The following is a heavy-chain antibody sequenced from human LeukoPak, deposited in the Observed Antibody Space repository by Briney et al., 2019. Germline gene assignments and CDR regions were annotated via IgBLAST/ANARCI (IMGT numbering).Heavy chain of an antibody. J-gene: IGHJ4*02. CDR1: GFTFSSYS. CDR3: VRDPDALDF. CDR2: VSKITHRK. D-gene: IGHD2-2*01. Sequence: GGSLRLSCAASGFTFSSYSMNWVRRAPGKGLEWVAYVSKITHRKLYADSVRGRFTISRDDVTNSLYLQMDSLRVEDTAVYYCVRDPDALDFWGRGTQVIVSS. V-gene: IGHV3-48*01.